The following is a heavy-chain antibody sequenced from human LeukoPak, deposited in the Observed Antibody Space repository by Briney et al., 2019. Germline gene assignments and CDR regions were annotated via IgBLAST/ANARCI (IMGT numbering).Heavy chain of an antibody. CDR2: IYHGDSDT. CDR3: VRQDGSGSYYFDY. V-gene: IGHV5-51*01. CDR1: GYTFSIYW. J-gene: IGHJ4*02. D-gene: IGHD6-19*01. Sequence: GESLKISCKGSGYTFSIYWIGWVRQMPGKGLEWMGVIYHGDSDTRYSPSFQGQVTISVDKSISSAYLQWSGLKASDTAMYYCVRQDGSGSYYFDYWGQGTLVTVST.